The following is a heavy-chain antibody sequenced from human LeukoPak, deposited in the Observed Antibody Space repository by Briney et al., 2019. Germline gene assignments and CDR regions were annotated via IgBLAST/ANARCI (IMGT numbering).Heavy chain of an antibody. Sequence: GGSLRLSCAASGFTFNTYWMTWVRQVPGKGLEWVANIRNDGSELSYVDSVKGRFTVSRDNAQNTLYLQMNSLRVEDTAVYFCARGGFSHAFDVWGQGTVATVSS. CDR1: GFTFNTYW. V-gene: IGHV3-7*01. CDR3: ARGGFSHAFDV. D-gene: IGHD5-12*01. J-gene: IGHJ3*01. CDR2: IRNDGSEL.